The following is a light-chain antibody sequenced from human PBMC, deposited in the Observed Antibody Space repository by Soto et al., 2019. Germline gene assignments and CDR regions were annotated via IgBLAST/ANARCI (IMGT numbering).Light chain of an antibody. V-gene: IGKV3-20*01. J-gene: IGKJ1*01. CDR3: QQYGISPPT. CDR1: QSVSSNY. CDR2: GAS. Sequence: EIVLTQSPGTLSLSPGERATLSCRASQSVSSNYLAWYQRKPGQAPRLLIYGASSRAIDIPNRFSGSGSGTDFTLTITRLEPEDLTVYYCQQYGISPPTFGQGTKVEI.